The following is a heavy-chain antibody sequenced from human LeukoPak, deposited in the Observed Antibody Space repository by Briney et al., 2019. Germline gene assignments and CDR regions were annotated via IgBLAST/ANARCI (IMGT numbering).Heavy chain of an antibody. D-gene: IGHD2-2*02. V-gene: IGHV4-34*01. J-gene: IGHJ6*02. CDR1: GGSLSGYY. Sequence: PSETLSLTCAVYGGSLSGYYWSWIRQPPGKGLEWIGEINHSGSTNYNPSLKSRVTISVDTSKNQFSLKLSSVTAADTAVYYCATGWVYCSSTSCYRNYYYYGMDVWGQGTTVTVSS. CDR2: INHSGST. CDR3: ATGWVYCSSTSCYRNYYYYGMDV.